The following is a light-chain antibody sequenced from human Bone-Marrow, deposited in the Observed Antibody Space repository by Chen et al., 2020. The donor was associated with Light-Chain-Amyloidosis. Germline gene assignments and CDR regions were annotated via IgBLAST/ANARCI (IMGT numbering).Light chain of an antibody. V-gene: IGLV2-14*03. CDR3: SSFTSSTTVV. Sequence: QSALTQPASVSGSPGQSIPISCNGTSSAVGGYKFVSWYQQHPGKAPKVVIFDVSNRPSGVSDRFSGSKSGNTASLTISGLQAEDEADYYCSSFTSSTTVVFGGGTKVTVL. CDR1: SSAVGGYKF. CDR2: DVS. J-gene: IGLJ2*01.